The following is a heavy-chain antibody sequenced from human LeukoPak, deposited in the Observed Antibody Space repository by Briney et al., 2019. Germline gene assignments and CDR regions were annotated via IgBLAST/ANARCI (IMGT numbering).Heavy chain of an antibody. CDR2: TYNSGTS. D-gene: IGHD7-27*01. V-gene: IGHV4-31*03. CDR1: GGSISSGGYY. Sequence: TSQTLSLTCTVSGGSISSGGYYWSWIRQFPGKGLEWIAYTYNSGTSYYNPSLKSRVTISADTSKNQFSLRLASVTAADTAVYYCTRDRDNMGTGNYWGHGTQVTVSS. CDR3: TRDRDNMGTGNY. J-gene: IGHJ4*01.